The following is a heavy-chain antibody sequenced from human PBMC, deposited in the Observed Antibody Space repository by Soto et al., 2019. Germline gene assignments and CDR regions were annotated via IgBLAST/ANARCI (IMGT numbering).Heavy chain of an antibody. CDR1: GFTFSDYY. V-gene: IGHV3-11*05. J-gene: IGHJ4*02. D-gene: IGHD6-19*01. CDR3: ARDAQWPTSLDY. CDR2: IRSSSSNT. Sequence: QVQLVESGGGLVKPGGSLRLSCAASGFTFSDYYMSWIRQAPGKGLEWVSYIRSSSSNTNYADSVKGRFTISRDNAKNSLYLQMSSLRAEDTAVYYCARDAQWPTSLDYWGQGTLVTVSP.